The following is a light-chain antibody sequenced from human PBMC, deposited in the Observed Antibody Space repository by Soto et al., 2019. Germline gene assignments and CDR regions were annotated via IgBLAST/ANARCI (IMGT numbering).Light chain of an antibody. CDR2: GAS. V-gene: IGKV3-15*01. CDR1: QSVSSSY. Sequence: IVLTQSPGTLSLSPGERATLSCRASQSVSSSYLAWYQQKPGQPPRLLIYGASTRATGVPARFSGSGSGTEFTLTISSLQSEDFAVYYCQQYNNWPSWTFGQGTKVDIK. CDR3: QQYNNWPSWT. J-gene: IGKJ1*01.